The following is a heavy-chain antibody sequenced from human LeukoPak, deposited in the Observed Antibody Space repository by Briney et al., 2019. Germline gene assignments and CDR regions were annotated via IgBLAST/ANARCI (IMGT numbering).Heavy chain of an antibody. Sequence: SETLSLTCTVSGGSISGDYWSWIRQPPGKGLEWIGYISYSGTTNYSPSLKSRITISVGTSKNQFSLMLSSVTAADTAVYYCARDTNYGDYVWGQGTLVTVSS. J-gene: IGHJ4*02. CDR2: ISYSGTT. V-gene: IGHV4-59*01. D-gene: IGHD4-17*01. CDR3: ARDTNYGDYV. CDR1: GGSISGDY.